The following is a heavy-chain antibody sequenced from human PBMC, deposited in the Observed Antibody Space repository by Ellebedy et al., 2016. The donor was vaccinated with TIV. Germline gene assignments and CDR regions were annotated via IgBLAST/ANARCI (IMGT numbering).Heavy chain of an antibody. J-gene: IGHJ4*02. CDR3: ARGHGHGGNMCDS. V-gene: IGHV4-59*03. D-gene: IGHD4-23*01. Sequence: MPSETLSLTCTISGGSISTYYWSWIRQPPGKGLVWIGNIYYIGSTNYSPSLKGRVSISVDTSENQFSLRLTSVTAADTAVYYCARGHGHGGNMCDSWGRGILVTVSS. CDR1: GGSISTYY. CDR2: IYYIGST.